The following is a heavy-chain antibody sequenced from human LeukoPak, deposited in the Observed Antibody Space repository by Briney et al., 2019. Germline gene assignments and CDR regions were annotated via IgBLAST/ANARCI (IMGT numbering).Heavy chain of an antibody. Sequence: ASVKVSCKTSGYTFTNYYMHWVRQAPGQGREWMGWINPNSGGTNYAQKFQGRVSVTRDTSISTAYMEVSSLRSDDTAVYYCARGGVGYYAFDYWGQGAQVTVSS. V-gene: IGHV1-2*02. CDR2: INPNSGGT. CDR1: GYTFTNYY. D-gene: IGHD3-22*01. J-gene: IGHJ4*02. CDR3: ARGGVGYYAFDY.